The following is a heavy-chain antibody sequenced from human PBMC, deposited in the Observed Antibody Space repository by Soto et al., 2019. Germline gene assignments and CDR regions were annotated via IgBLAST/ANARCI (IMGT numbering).Heavy chain of an antibody. CDR1: GFTFRSYW. J-gene: IGHJ4*02. CDR3: ARGGSSLNFDS. V-gene: IGHV3-74*01. Sequence: EVQLVESGGGLVQPGGSLRLSCAASGFTFRSYWMQWVRQAPGKGLVWVSWISSDGSSTSYADSVKGRFTISRDNAKNTLYLQMNSLRAEDTAVYYCARGGSSLNFDSWGQGTLVTVSS. CDR2: ISSDGSST. D-gene: IGHD6-6*01.